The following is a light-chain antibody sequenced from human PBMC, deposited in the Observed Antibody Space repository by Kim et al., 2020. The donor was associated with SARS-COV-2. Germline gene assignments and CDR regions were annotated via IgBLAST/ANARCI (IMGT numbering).Light chain of an antibody. CDR2: AAS. Sequence: SASVGDRVTIACRASQGIRTYLAWYQQKPGKVPKLLIYAASALQSGVPSRFGGSGSGTDFTLTISSLQPEDVATYYCQKYNTVPYTFGQGTKLEI. J-gene: IGKJ2*01. CDR3: QKYNTVPYT. CDR1: QGIRTY. V-gene: IGKV1-27*01.